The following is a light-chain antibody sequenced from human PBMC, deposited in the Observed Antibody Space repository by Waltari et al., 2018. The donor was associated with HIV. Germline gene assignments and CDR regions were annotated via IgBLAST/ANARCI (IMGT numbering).Light chain of an antibody. J-gene: IGLJ1*01. CDR1: SSAVGGYNY. CDR3: SSYTSSSPYA. Sequence: QSALTQPASVSGSPGQSITISCTGTSSAVGGYNYVPWYQQHPGKAPKLMIYDVSNRPSGVSNRFSGSKSGNTASLTISGLQAEDEADYYCSSYTSSSPYAFGTGTKVTVL. V-gene: IGLV2-14*03. CDR2: DVS.